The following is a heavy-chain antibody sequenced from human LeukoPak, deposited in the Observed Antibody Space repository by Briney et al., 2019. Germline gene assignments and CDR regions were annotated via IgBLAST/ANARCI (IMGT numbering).Heavy chain of an antibody. D-gene: IGHD6-13*01. CDR2: IYYSGST. V-gene: IGHV4-59*01. CDR1: GGSISSYY. J-gene: IGHJ5*02. CDR3: ARGWGIAAAGNYFDP. Sequence: MTSETLSLTCTVSGGSISSYYWSWIRQPPGKGLEWIGYIYYSGSTNYNPSLKSRVTISVDTSKNQFSLKLSSVTAADTAVYYCARGWGIAAAGNYFDPWGQGTLVTVSS.